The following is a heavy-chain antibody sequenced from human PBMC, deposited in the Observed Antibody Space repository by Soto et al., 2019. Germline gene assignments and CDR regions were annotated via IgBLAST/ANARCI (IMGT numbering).Heavy chain of an antibody. CDR3: ARVVVPAATRGYYYYYYGMDV. CDR1: GGSISSGDYY. J-gene: IGHJ6*02. Sequence: QVQLQESGPGLVKPSQTLSLTCTVSGGSISSGDYYWSWIRQPPGKGLEWIGYIYYSGSTYYNPSLKSRVTISVDTSKNQFSLKLSSVTAADPAVYYCARVVVPAATRGYYYYYYGMDVWGQGTTVTVSS. CDR2: IYYSGST. V-gene: IGHV4-30-4*01. D-gene: IGHD2-2*01.